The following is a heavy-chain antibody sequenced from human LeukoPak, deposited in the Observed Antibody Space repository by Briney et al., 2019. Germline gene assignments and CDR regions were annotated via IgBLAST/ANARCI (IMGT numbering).Heavy chain of an antibody. D-gene: IGHD3-16*01. CDR1: GYNSFDNYW. CDR3: ERLGTPYYYNYMDV. J-gene: IGHJ6*03. CDR2: IYPGDSET. Sequence: GESLKISCKGSGYNSFDNYWIAWVRQMPGKGPEWMGVIYPGDSETKYSPSFEGHVSFSVDRSISTAYLQWSRLQASDTAIYYCERLGTPYYYNYMDVWGKGTTVTVSS. V-gene: IGHV5-51*01.